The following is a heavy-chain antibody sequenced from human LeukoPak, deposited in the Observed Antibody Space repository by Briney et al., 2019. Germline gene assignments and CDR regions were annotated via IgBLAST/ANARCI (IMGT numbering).Heavy chain of an antibody. J-gene: IGHJ4*02. Sequence: SETLSLTCSLSGGAISNDYWSWIRQPAGKGLEWIGRIYTSGSTNYNPSLKSRVTMSVDTSKNQFSLQLSSVTAADTAVYYCARGSGDSYGYPVHYWGQGPLVTVSS. CDR3: ARGSGDSYGYPVHY. CDR2: IYTSGST. CDR1: GGAISNDY. V-gene: IGHV4-4*07. D-gene: IGHD5-18*01.